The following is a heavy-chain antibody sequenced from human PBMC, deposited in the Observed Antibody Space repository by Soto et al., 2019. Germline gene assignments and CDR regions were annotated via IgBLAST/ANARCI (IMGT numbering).Heavy chain of an antibody. CDR2: IYSGGST. V-gene: IGHV3-66*01. CDR1: GFTVSSNY. Sequence: GGSLRLSCAASGFTVSSNYMSWVRQAPGKGLEWVSVIYSGGSTYYADSVKGRFTISRDNSKKTLYLQMNSLRAEDTAVYYCARDGDLHCSGGSCYRLGENYYMDVWGKGTTVTVSS. CDR3: ARDGDLHCSGGSCYRLGENYYMDV. D-gene: IGHD2-15*01. J-gene: IGHJ6*03.